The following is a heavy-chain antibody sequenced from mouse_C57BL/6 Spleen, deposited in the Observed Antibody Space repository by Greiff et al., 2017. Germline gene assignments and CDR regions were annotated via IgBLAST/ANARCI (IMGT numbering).Heavy chain of an antibody. CDR1: GFTFSDYG. D-gene: IGHD2-5*01. CDR3: ARGEAYYSNYEGYYFDY. J-gene: IGHJ2*01. Sequence: EVQLQESGGGLVKPGGSLKLSCAASGFTFSDYGMHWVRQAPEKGLEWVAYISSGSSTIYYADTVKGRFTISRDNAKNTLFLQMTSLRSEDTAMYYCARGEAYYSNYEGYYFDYWGQGTTLTVSS. V-gene: IGHV5-17*01. CDR2: ISSGSSTI.